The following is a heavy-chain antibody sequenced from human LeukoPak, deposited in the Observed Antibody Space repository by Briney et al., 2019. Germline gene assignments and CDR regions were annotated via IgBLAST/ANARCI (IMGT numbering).Heavy chain of an antibody. J-gene: IGHJ3*02. Sequence: SETLSLTCVVSGDPISNYYWSWIRQPPGKGLEWIGYIHYSGYTNFNPSLKSRVTVSVDTSKNQFSLKLSSVTAADTAVYYCARSPLGVYYFDSSGYYYRAAFDIWGQGTMVTVSS. CDR1: GDPISNYY. CDR3: ARSPLGVYYFDSSGYYYRAAFDI. V-gene: IGHV4-59*12. CDR2: IHYSGYT. D-gene: IGHD3-22*01.